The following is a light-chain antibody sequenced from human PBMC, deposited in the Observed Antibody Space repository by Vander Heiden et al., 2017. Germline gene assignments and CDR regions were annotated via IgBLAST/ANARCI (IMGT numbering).Light chain of an antibody. CDR1: QSVSSY. CDR3: QQRSNWPPEIT. CDR2: DAS. V-gene: IGKV3-11*01. J-gene: IGKJ5*01. Sequence: EIMLTQSPPTLSLSPGERATLSCRASQSVSSYLAWYQQKPGQAPRLLIYDASNRATGIPARFSGSGSGTDFTLTISSLEPEDFAVYYCQQRSNWPPEITFGQGTRLEIK.